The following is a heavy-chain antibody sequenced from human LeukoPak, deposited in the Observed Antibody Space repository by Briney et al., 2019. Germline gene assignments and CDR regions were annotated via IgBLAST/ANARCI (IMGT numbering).Heavy chain of an antibody. CDR3: ARTFYDTLDSDAFDF. Sequence: GASVKVSCKASGYTFTGYYMHWVRQAPGQGLEWMGWINPNSGGTNYVQRFQGRVTMTRDTSISTAYMELSRLRSDDTAVYYCARTFYDTLDSDAFDFWGQGTMVIVSS. CDR1: GYTFTGYY. CDR2: INPNSGGT. D-gene: IGHD2/OR15-2a*01. J-gene: IGHJ3*01. V-gene: IGHV1-2*02.